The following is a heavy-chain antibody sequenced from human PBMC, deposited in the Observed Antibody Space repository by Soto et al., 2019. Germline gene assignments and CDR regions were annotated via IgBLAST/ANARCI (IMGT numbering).Heavy chain of an antibody. CDR1: GGSISSGGYS. CDR3: AAGGGLPRYY. Sequence: QLQLQESGSGLVKPSQTLSLTCAVSGGSISSGGYSWSWIRQPPGKGLEWIGYIYHSGSTYSNPSLKSRVPISVDRSKNQFSLKRSSVTAADTAVYYCAAGGGLPRYYWGQGTLVTVSS. CDR2: IYHSGST. V-gene: IGHV4-30-2*01. D-gene: IGHD5-12*01. J-gene: IGHJ4*02.